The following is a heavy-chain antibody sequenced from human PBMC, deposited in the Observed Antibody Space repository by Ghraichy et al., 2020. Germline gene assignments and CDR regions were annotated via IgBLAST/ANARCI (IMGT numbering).Heavy chain of an antibody. Sequence: GGSLRLSCAASGFTFSSYAMNWVRQAPGKGLEWVSVISGSGGSTYYADSVKGRFTISRDNSKNTLYLRMNSLSAEDTAVYYCAKRRHPGTTTFPFDYWGQGTLVSVSS. CDR1: GFTFSSYA. CDR3: AKRRHPGTTTFPFDY. D-gene: IGHD2/OR15-2a*01. V-gene: IGHV3-23*01. J-gene: IGHJ4*02. CDR2: ISGSGGST.